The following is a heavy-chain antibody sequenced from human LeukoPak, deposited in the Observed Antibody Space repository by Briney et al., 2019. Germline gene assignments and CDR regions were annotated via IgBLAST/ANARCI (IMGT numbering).Heavy chain of an antibody. Sequence: GGSLRLSCAASGFTFDDYAMHWVRQAPGKGLEWVSGISWNSGSIGYADSVKGRFTISRDNAKNSLYLQMNSLRAEDTALYYCAKESEAKVVSEGGYDYWGQGTLVTVSS. CDR3: AKESEAKVVSEGGYDY. V-gene: IGHV3-9*01. CDR2: ISWNSGSI. J-gene: IGHJ4*02. CDR1: GFTFDDYA. D-gene: IGHD3-22*01.